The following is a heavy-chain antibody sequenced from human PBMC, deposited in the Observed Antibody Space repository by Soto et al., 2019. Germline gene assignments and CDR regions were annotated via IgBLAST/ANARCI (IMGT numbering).Heavy chain of an antibody. V-gene: IGHV3-23*01. Sequence: GSLRLSCAASGFTFSSYAMGWVRQAPGKGLEWVSAISGSGGSTYYADSVKGRFTISRDNSKNTLYLQMNSLRAEDTAVYYCAKDEEMATITQFDYWGQGTLVTVSS. J-gene: IGHJ4*02. D-gene: IGHD5-12*01. CDR3: AKDEEMATITQFDY. CDR1: GFTFSSYA. CDR2: ISGSGGST.